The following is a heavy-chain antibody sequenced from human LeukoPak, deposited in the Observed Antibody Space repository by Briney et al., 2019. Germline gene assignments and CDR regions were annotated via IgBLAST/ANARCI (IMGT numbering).Heavy chain of an antibody. V-gene: IGHV3-21*03. Sequence: GGSLRLSCTVSGFPVSSNSMTWVRPAPGKGREWVSFIFSSSTYIYYTNSVKGRFTISRDNARNSLYLQMDNLRAEDTGVYYCARDFYDGFALDYWGQGTLVTVSS. D-gene: IGHD2/OR15-2a*01. CDR2: IFSSSTYI. CDR3: ARDFYDGFALDY. J-gene: IGHJ4*02. CDR1: GFPVSSNS.